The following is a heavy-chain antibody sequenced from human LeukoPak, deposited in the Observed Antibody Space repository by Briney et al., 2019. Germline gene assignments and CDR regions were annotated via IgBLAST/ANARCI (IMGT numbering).Heavy chain of an antibody. Sequence: PGGSLRLSCATSGFSLSRNGMHWVRQAPGQGLEWVAFILSDGSYEYYADSVKGRFTISRDTSRNTLFLQMNSLRTEDTAVYYCLRGYYDSSRYFDFDYWGQGTLVTVSS. D-gene: IGHD3-22*01. J-gene: IGHJ4*02. CDR2: ILSDGSYE. CDR1: GFSLSRNG. CDR3: LRGYYDSSRYFDFDY. V-gene: IGHV3-30*02.